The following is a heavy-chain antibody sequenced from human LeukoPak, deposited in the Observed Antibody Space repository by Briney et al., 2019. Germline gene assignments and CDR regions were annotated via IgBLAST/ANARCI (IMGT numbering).Heavy chain of an antibody. J-gene: IGHJ4*02. Sequence: GESLKISCKGSGYSFTSYWIGWVRQMPGKGLEWMGIIYPGDSDTRYSPSFQGQVTISADKSTSTAYLQWSSLKASDTAIYYCTRRGGLTSGGKYFDYWGQGTLVTVAS. CDR3: TRRGGLTSGGKYFDY. CDR2: IYPGDSDT. CDR1: GYSFTSYW. D-gene: IGHD3-16*01. V-gene: IGHV5-51*01.